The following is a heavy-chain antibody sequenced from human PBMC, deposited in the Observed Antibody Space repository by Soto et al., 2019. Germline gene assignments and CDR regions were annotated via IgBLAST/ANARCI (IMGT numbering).Heavy chain of an antibody. CDR3: ASSRGGVGATCDY. J-gene: IGHJ4*02. V-gene: IGHV3-72*01. CDR2: TRNKANSYTT. CDR1: GFTFSDHY. Sequence: GGSLRLSCAASGFTFSDHYMDWVRQAPGKGLEWVGRTRNKANSYTTEYAASVKGRFTISRDDSKNSLYLQMNSLKTEDTAVYYCASSRGGVGATCDYWGQGTLVTVSS. D-gene: IGHD1-26*01.